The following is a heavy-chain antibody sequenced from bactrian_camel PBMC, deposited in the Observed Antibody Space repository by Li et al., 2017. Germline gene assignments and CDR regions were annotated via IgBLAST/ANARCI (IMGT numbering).Heavy chain of an antibody. CDR2: IDSDGST. CDR3: AAARAWICGGLAYKVWKDNIPT. J-gene: IGHJ4*01. V-gene: IGHV3S53*01. CDR1: YPYESMC. D-gene: IGHD1*01. Sequence: HVQLVESGGGSVQTGGALNVTCVAHGYPYESMCLGWFREAPGKQREGVAAIDSDGSTSYADSVKGRFTISQDNAKNTLYLQMDSLKPEDTAMYYCAAARAWICGGLAYKVWKDNIPTGARGPRSPSP.